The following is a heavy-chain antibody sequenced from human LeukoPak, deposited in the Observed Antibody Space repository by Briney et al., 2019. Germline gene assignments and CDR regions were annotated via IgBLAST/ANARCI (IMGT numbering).Heavy chain of an antibody. J-gene: IGHJ6*03. CDR3: ARVAYSSSSGYYYMDV. CDR2: MNPNSGNT. Sequence: GASVKVSCKASGYTFTSYDINWVRQATGQGLEWMGWMNPNSGNTGYAQKFQGGVTITRNTSISTAYMELSSLRSEDTAVYYCARVAYSSSSGYYYMDVWGKGTTVTVSS. CDR1: GYTFTSYD. V-gene: IGHV1-8*03. D-gene: IGHD6-6*01.